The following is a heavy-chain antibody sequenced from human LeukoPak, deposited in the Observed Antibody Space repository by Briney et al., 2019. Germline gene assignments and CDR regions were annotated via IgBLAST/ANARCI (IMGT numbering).Heavy chain of an antibody. CDR3: ARESQEGYYYDNSGMDV. CDR1: GYTFTGYY. J-gene: IGHJ6*04. V-gene: IGHV1-2*02. CDR2: TNSNSGGT. Sequence: ASVKVSCKASGYTFTGYYIHWVRQAPGQGLEWMGWTNSNSGGTNYAQKFQGRVTMTRDTSISTAYMELSRLRSDDTAVYYCARESQEGYYYDNSGMDVWGKGTTVTVSS. D-gene: IGHD3-22*01.